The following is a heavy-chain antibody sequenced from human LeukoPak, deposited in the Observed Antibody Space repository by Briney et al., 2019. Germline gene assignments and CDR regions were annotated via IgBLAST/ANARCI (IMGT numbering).Heavy chain of an antibody. CDR2: ISSSGSTI. D-gene: IGHD6-13*01. V-gene: IGHV3-11*01. CDR3: ASSTGYSSSWYNVY. CDR1: GFTFSDYY. Sequence: GGSLRLSCAASGFTFSDYYMSWIRQAPGKGLEWVPYISSSGSTIYYADSVKGRFTISRDNAKNSLYLQMSSLRAEDTAVYYCASSTGYSSSWYNVYWGQGTLVTVSS. J-gene: IGHJ4*02.